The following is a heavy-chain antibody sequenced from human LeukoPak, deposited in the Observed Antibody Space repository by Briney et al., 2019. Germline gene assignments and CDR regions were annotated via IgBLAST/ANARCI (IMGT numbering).Heavy chain of an antibody. J-gene: IGHJ4*02. CDR2: IKQDGSEK. D-gene: IGHD4-17*01. CDR1: GFTFSNYA. Sequence: GGSLRLSCAASGFTFSNYAMSWVRQAPGKGLEWVANIKQDGSEKYYVDSVKGRFTISRDNAKNSLYLQMNSLRAEDTAVYYCAREGGYGDFFDYWGQGTLVTVSS. V-gene: IGHV3-7*05. CDR3: AREGGYGDFFDY.